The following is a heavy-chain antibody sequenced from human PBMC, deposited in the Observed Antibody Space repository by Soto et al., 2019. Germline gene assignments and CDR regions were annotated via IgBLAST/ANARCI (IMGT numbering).Heavy chain of an antibody. V-gene: IGHV4-59*01. Sequence: QVQLQESGPGLVKPSETLSLTCTVSGGSISSYDWSWIRQPPGKGLEWVGYIYYSGSTNYNPSLKSRVTISVDTAKTHFSLKLSSVTAADTAVYYCARVWGGAFDIWGQGTMVTVSS. CDR1: GGSISSYD. D-gene: IGHD3-10*01. J-gene: IGHJ3*02. CDR2: IYYSGST. CDR3: ARVWGGAFDI.